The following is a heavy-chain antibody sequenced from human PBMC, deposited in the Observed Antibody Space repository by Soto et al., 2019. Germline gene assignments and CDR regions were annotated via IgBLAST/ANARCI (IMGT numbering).Heavy chain of an antibody. Sequence: PSETLSLTCTVSGGSISSYYWSWIRQPPGEGLEWIGYIYYSGSTNYNPSPKSRVTISVDKSKNQFSLKLSSVTAADTAVYYCARVSGSYYYGMDVWGQGITVTVSS. CDR3: ARVSGSYYYGMDV. CDR2: IYYSGST. D-gene: IGHD1-26*01. V-gene: IGHV4-59*12. CDR1: GGSISSYY. J-gene: IGHJ6*02.